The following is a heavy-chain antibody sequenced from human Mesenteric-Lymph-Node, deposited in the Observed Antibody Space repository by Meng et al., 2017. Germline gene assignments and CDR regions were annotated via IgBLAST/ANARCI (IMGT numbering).Heavy chain of an antibody. Sequence: QVHLVQSGAEVKKPGASVKVSCKASGYTFTTYAIHWVRQAPGQTLKWVGFLPSANGNTRYSQTFPGRLHITRDTTTHPTSIELSSLRSEDTAVYYCARCIAVAGNWFDPWGQGTLVTVSS. CDR2: LPSANGNT. J-gene: IGHJ5*02. V-gene: IGHV1-3*01. CDR3: ARCIAVAGNWFDP. D-gene: IGHD6-19*01. CDR1: GYTFTTYA.